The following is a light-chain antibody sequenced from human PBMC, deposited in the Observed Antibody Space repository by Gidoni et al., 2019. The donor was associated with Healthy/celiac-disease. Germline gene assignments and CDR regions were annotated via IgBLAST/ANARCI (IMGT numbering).Light chain of an antibody. CDR1: QSVSSSY. CDR3: QHRGT. Sequence: EIVLTQSPCTLSLSPGERANLSCRASQSVSSSYLAWYQQKPGQAPRLLTYGASSGATGIPDRCSGSGSGTDFTLTISRLEPEDFAVYYCQHRGTFGQGTKLEIK. V-gene: IGKV3-20*01. CDR2: GAS. J-gene: IGKJ2*02.